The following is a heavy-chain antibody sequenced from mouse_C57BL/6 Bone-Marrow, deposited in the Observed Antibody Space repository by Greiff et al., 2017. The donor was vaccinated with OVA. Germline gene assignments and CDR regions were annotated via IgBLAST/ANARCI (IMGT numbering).Heavy chain of an antibody. Sequence: VQLQESGAELVRPGTSVKMSCKASRYTFTNYWIGWAKQRPGHGLEWIGDIYPGGGYTNYNEKFKGKATLTADKSSSTAYMQFSSLTSEDSAIYYCARRNSDYYGSFDYWGQGTTLTVSS. D-gene: IGHD1-1*01. CDR1: RYTFTNYW. CDR3: ARRNSDYYGSFDY. J-gene: IGHJ2*01. CDR2: IYPGGGYT. V-gene: IGHV1-63*01.